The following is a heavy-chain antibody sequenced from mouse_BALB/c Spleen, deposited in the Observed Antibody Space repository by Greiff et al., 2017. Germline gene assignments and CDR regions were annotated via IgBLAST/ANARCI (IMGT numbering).Heavy chain of an antibody. Sequence: SGAELVKPGASVKLSCKASGYTFTSYYMYWVKQRPGQGLEWIGEINPSNGGTNFNEKFKSKATLTVDKSSSTAYMQLSSLTSEDSAVYYCTRSYDGYYRGYYFDYWGQGTTLTVSS. V-gene: IGHV1S81*02. CDR1: GYTFTSYY. D-gene: IGHD2-3*01. J-gene: IGHJ2*01. CDR2: INPSNGGT. CDR3: TRSYDGYYRGYYFDY.